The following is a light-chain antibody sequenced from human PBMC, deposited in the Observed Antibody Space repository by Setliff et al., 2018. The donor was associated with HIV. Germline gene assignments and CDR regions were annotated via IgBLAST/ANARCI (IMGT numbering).Light chain of an antibody. Sequence: QSALTQPPSVSGSPGQSVTIYCTGTSSDIGHYNRVSWYQQPPGTAPKLMIYEVSNRPSGVPDRFSGSKTGNTASLTTSGLQAEDEADYYCNSYTSRSTFVFGTGT. CDR3: NSYTSRSTFV. J-gene: IGLJ1*01. CDR1: SSDIGHYNR. CDR2: EVS. V-gene: IGLV2-18*03.